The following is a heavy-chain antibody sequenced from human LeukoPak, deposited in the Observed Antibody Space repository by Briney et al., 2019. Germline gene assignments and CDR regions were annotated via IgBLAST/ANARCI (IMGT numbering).Heavy chain of an antibody. D-gene: IGHD3-10*01. CDR1: GGSISGYY. CDR3: ARHYNSGTYPLDH. J-gene: IGHJ4*02. V-gene: IGHV4-59*08. Sequence: PAETLSLTCTVSGGSISGYYWSWIRQSPGKGLEWIAWVHYSGSTKYNPSLRSRVTISEDTSRNQYFLKPSSVTDAATAVYYCARHYNSGTYPLDHWGQGTLVTVSS. CDR2: VHYSGST.